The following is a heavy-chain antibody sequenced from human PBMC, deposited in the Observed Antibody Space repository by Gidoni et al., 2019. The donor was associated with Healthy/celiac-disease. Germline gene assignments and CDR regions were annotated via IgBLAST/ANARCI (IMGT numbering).Heavy chain of an antibody. J-gene: IGHJ2*01. CDR1: GFPFSSYA. CDR3: ARSVGAVSGYFDL. CDR2: ISYDGSNK. V-gene: IGHV3-30*04. D-gene: IGHD2-15*01. Sequence: QVQLVESGGGVVQPGRSLRLSCAASGFPFSSYAMHWVRQAPGKGLEWVAVISYDGSNKYYADSVKGRFTISRDNSKNTLYLQMNSLRAEDTAVYYCARSVGAVSGYFDLWGRGTLVTVSS.